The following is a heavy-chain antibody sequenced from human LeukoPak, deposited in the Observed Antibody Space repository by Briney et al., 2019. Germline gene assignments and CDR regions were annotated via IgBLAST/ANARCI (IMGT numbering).Heavy chain of an antibody. CDR2: IKQDGSEK. V-gene: IGHV3-7*01. D-gene: IGHD3-10*01. Sequence: GGSLGLSCAASGFTFSSYWMSWVRQAPGKGLEWVANIKQDGSEKYYVDSVKGRFTISRDNAKNSLYLQMNSLRAEDTAVYYCARDPGSYYGSGSRYYYYYYMDVWGKGTTVTVSS. CDR1: GFTFSSYW. J-gene: IGHJ6*03. CDR3: ARDPGSYYGSGSRYYYYYYMDV.